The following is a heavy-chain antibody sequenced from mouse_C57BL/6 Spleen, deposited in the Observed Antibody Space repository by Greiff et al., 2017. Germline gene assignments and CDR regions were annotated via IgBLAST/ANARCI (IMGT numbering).Heavy chain of an antibody. J-gene: IGHJ2*01. V-gene: IGHV1-59*01. CDR2: IDPSDSYT. CDR3: ALTTVGLFDY. D-gene: IGHD1-1*01. CDR1: GYTFTSYW. Sequence: QVQLQQPGAELVRPGTSVKLSCKASGYTFTSYWMHWVKQRPGQGLEWIGVIDPSDSYTNYNQKFKGKATLTVDTSSSTAYMQLSSLTSEDSAVYYCALTTVGLFDYWGQGTTLPVSS.